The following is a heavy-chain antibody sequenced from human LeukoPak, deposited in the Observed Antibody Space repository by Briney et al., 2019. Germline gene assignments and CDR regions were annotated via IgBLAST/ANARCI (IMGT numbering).Heavy chain of an antibody. CDR3: ARNPLVRYFDWLQTNYLDY. J-gene: IGHJ4*02. V-gene: IGHV5-51*01. CDR1: RYSFTSYW. CDR2: IYPGDSDT. Sequence: GESLKISCKGSRYSFTSYWIAWVRQMPGKGLEWMGIIYPGDSDTRYSPSFQGQVTISVDKSISTAYLQWSSLKASDTAMYYCARNPLVRYFDWLQTNYLDYWGQGTLVTVSS. D-gene: IGHD3-9*01.